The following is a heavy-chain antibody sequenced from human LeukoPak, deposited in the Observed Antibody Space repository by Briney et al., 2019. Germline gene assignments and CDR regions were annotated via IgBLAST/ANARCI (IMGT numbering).Heavy chain of an antibody. D-gene: IGHD3-3*01. J-gene: IGHJ4*02. CDR2: LKSKPVGGTT. CDR3: TTTNPSSYDFWSGYYGQLDY. Sequence: GGSLRLSCAASGFTFSSYSMNWVRQAPGKGWGGVAGLKSKPVGGTTDYAAPVKGRFTISRDDSKNTLYLQMNSLKTEDTAVYYCTTTNPSSYDFWSGYYGQLDYWGQGTLVTVSS. V-gene: IGHV3-15*01. CDR1: GFTFSSYS.